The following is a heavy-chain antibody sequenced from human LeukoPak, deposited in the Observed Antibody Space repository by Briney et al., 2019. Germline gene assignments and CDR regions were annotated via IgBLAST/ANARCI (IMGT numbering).Heavy chain of an antibody. CDR3: ATLYDSSGYYPF. D-gene: IGHD3-22*01. CDR2: IYYSGST. J-gene: IGHJ4*02. CDR1: GGSISSGGYY. Sequence: KSSETLSLTCTVSGGSISSGGYYWSWIRQHPGKGLEWIGYIYYSGSTYYNPSLKSRVTISVDTSKNQFSLKLSSVTAAGTAVYYCATLYDSSGYYPFWGQGTLVTVSS. V-gene: IGHV4-31*03.